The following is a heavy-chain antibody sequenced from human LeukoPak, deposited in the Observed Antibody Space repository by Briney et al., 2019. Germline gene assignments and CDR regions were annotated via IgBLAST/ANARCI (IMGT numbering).Heavy chain of an antibody. J-gene: IGHJ4*02. CDR3: ARETMNYGYYFDY. CDR2: IYYSGST. V-gene: IGHV4-61*08. Sequence: PSETLSLTCTVSGGSVNSGAYYWSWIRQPPGKGLEWIGYIYYSGSTNYNPSLKSRVTISVDTSKNQFSLKLSSVTAADTAVYYCARETMNYGYYFDYWGQGTLVTVSS. CDR1: GGSVNSGAYY. D-gene: IGHD1-7*01.